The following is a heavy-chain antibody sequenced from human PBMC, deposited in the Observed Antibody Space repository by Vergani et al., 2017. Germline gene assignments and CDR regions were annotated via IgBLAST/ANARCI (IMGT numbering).Heavy chain of an antibody. CDR3: ARVAGVLEWFSLGWFDP. D-gene: IGHD3-3*01. CDR2: IYYSGST. J-gene: IGHJ5*02. V-gene: IGHV4-39*07. CDR1: GGSISSSSYY. Sequence: QLQLQESGPGLVKPSETLSLTCTVSGGSISSSSYYWGWIRQPPGKGLEWIGSIYYSGSTYYNPSLKSRVTISVDTSKNQFSLKLSSVTAADTAVYYYARVAGVLEWFSLGWFDPWGQGTLVTVSS.